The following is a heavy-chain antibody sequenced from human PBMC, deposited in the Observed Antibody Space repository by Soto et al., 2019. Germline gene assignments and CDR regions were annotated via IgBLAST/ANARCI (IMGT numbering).Heavy chain of an antibody. J-gene: IGHJ5*02. Sequence: QVQLQQWGAGLLKPSETLSLTCAVYGGSFSGYYWSWIRQPPGKGLEWIGEINHSGSTNYNPSLKSRVTISGDTSKNQCSLKLSSVTAADTAVYYGARSPQRRGYCSGGSCPKRGWFDPWGQGTLVTVSS. CDR3: ARSPQRRGYCSGGSCPKRGWFDP. CDR2: INHSGST. V-gene: IGHV4-34*01. D-gene: IGHD2-15*01. CDR1: GGSFSGYY.